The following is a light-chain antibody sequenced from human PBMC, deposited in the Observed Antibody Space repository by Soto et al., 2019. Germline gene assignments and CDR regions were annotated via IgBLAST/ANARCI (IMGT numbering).Light chain of an antibody. J-gene: IGKJ1*01. Sequence: EVVFTHSPGTLSLSPGETATLSCRASQSLTSSYLAWYQQRPGQAPSLLIYGVSSRATGIPDRFSGSGSGTDFTLTITRLEPEDFAVYYCQHYGYSRWTFGQGTKVDIK. CDR1: QSLTSSY. V-gene: IGKV3-20*01. CDR2: GVS. CDR3: QHYGYSRWT.